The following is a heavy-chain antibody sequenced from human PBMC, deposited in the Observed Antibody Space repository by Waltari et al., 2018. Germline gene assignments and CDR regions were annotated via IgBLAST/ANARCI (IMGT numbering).Heavy chain of an antibody. D-gene: IGHD6-19*01. J-gene: IGHJ4*02. CDR3: ARDTAVAGTFDY. Sequence: QVQLVQSGAEVKKPGASVKASCKASGYHFTSYYMHWVRQAPGQGLEWMGIINPSGGSTSYAQKFQGRVTMTRDTSTSTVYMELSSLRSEDTAVYYCARDTAVAGTFDYWGQGTLVTVSS. V-gene: IGHV1-46*01. CDR1: GYHFTSYY. CDR2: INPSGGST.